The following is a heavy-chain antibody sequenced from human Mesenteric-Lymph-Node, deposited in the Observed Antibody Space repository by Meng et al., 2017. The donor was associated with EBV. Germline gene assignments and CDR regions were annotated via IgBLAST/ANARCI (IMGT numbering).Heavy chain of an antibody. D-gene: IGHD6-19*01. CDR3: ARAVAGKGTYDS. CDR1: GDSVSSNSVG. V-gene: IGHV6-1*01. CDR2: TYYRSKWYN. J-gene: IGHJ4*02. Sequence: VHLPQSGPRLVKPSQALSLTCRLSGDSVSSNSVGWAWIRQSPSRGLEWLGRTYYRSKWYNDYALSVESRITMNPDTSKNQFSLQLNSVTPDDTALYYCARAVAGKGTYDSWGQGTLVTVSS.